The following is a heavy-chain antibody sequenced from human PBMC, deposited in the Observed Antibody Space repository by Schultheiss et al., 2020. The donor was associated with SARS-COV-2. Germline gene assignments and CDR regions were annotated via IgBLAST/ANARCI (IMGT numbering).Heavy chain of an antibody. Sequence: GGSLRLSCAASGFTFSSYAMHWVRQAPGKGLEWVSVIYSGGSTYYADSVKGRFTISRDNAKNSLYLQMNSLRAEDTAVYYCAREGLGGTTYYYDSWGQGTLVTVSS. V-gene: IGHV3-NL1*01. CDR2: IYSGGST. CDR1: GFTFSSYA. CDR3: AREGLGGTTYYYDS. D-gene: IGHD3-22*01. J-gene: IGHJ4*02.